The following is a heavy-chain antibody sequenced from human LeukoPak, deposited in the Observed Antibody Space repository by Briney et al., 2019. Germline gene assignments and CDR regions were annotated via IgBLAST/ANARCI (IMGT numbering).Heavy chain of an antibody. D-gene: IGHD1-26*01. Sequence: SETLSLTCAVYGGSFSGYYWSWIRQPPGKGLEWIGEINHSGSTNYNPSLKSRVTISVDTSKNQFSLKLSSVTAADTAVYYCARHIKEWELLSAFDIWGQGTMVTVSS. CDR3: ARHIKEWELLSAFDI. J-gene: IGHJ3*02. CDR1: GGSFSGYY. V-gene: IGHV4-34*01. CDR2: INHSGST.